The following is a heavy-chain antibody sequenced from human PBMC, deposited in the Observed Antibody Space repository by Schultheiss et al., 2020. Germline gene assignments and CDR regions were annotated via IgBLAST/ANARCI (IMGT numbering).Heavy chain of an antibody. CDR2: IYYSGST. CDR1: GGSISSGGYY. Sequence: SETLSLTCTVSGGSISSGGYYWSWIRQPPGKGPEWIGYIYYSGSTNYNPSLKSRVTMSVDTSKNQFSLKLSSVTAADTAVYYCARRVGSGWTRRNWFDPWGQGTLVTVYS. V-gene: IGHV4-61*08. J-gene: IGHJ5*02. D-gene: IGHD6-19*01. CDR3: ARRVGSGWTRRNWFDP.